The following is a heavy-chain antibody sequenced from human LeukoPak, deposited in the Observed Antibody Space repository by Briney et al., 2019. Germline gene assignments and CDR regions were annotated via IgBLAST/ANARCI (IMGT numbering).Heavy chain of an antibody. D-gene: IGHD2-15*01. J-gene: IGHJ4*01. Sequence: SETLSLTCAVYGGSFSGYYWSWIRQPPGKGLEWIGYIYYSGSTNYNPSLKSRVTISVDTSKNQFSLKLSSLTAADTAVYYCARTVLSYCRGGSCPYFDYWGQGTLVTVSS. V-gene: IGHV4-59*01. CDR2: IYYSGST. CDR1: GGSFSGYY. CDR3: ARTVLSYCRGGSCPYFDY.